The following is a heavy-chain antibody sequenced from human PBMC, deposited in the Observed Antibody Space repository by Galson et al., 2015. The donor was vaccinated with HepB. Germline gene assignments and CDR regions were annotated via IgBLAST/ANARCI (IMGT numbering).Heavy chain of an antibody. D-gene: IGHD1-26*01. CDR1: GGTFSSYA. V-gene: IGHV1-69*13. CDR3: ARAGEVIVGASYFDY. J-gene: IGHJ4*02. Sequence: SVKVSCKASGGTFSSYAISWVRQAPGQGLEWMGGIIPIFGTANYAQKFQGRVTITADESTSTAYMELSSLRSEDTAVYYCARAGEVIVGASYFDYWGQGTLVTVSS. CDR2: IIPIFGTA.